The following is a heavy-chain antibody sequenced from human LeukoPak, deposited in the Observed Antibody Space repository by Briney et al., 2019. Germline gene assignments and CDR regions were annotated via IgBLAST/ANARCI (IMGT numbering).Heavy chain of an antibody. J-gene: IGHJ4*02. CDR3: ARAPGRSYDILTGHFPLLYFDY. D-gene: IGHD3-9*01. Sequence: KPSETLSLTCAVYGGSFSGYYWSWIRQPPGKELEGIGEINHSGSSNYNPSLKSRVTISVDTSKNQFSLKLSSVTTAHTAVYYCARAPGRSYDILTGHFPLLYFDYWGQGPLVPVSS. CDR1: GGSFSGYY. V-gene: IGHV4-34*01. CDR2: INHSGSS.